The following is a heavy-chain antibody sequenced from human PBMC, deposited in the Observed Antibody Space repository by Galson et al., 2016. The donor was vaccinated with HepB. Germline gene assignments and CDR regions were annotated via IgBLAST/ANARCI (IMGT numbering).Heavy chain of an antibody. CDR3: ARGTGWSGYYYRFDP. CDR2: IYPGDSDT. Sequence: QSGAEVKKPGESLKISCKASGYSFTSYWIDWVRQMPGKGLEWVGIIYPGDSDTRYSPSFRGQVTISVDKSINTSYLQWSSLKASDTAMYYCARGTGWSGYYYRFDPWGQGTLVTVSS. V-gene: IGHV5-51*01. CDR1: GYSFTSYW. D-gene: IGHD3-3*01. J-gene: IGHJ5*02.